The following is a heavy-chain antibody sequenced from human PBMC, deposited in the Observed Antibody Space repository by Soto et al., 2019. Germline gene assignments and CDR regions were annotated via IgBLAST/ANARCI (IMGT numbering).Heavy chain of an antibody. V-gene: IGHV3-53*01. CDR1: GFSVSDNY. D-gene: IGHD3-10*01. Sequence: GGSLRLSCAVSGFSVSDNYMAWVRLSPGKGLGWVSMIYNTGRTTSAASLQGRFCIPRDYARNTGYRQKDSRRVDDTAIYYCASAPPNRGSTMDALDIWGLGTLGTVAS. J-gene: IGHJ3*02. CDR3: ASAPPNRGSTMDALDI. CDR2: IYNTGRT.